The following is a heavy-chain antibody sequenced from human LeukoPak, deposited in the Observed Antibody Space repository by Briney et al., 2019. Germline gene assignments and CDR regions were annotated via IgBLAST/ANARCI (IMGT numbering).Heavy chain of an antibody. J-gene: IGHJ4*02. CDR1: GFTFSSYW. D-gene: IGHD6-6*01. CDR3: ARRGGSSSRRSPVDY. V-gene: IGHV3-7*01. Sequence: GGSLRLSCAASGFTFSSYWMTWVRQAPGKGPEWVANIKEDGSQKYYVDSVRGRFTISRDNAKNSLFLQMNNLRVDDTAVYYCARRGGSSSRRSPVDYWGQGTLVTVSS. CDR2: IKEDGSQK.